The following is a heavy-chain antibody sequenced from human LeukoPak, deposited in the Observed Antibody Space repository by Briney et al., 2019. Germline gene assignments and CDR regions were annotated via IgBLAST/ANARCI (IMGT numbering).Heavy chain of an antibody. D-gene: IGHD5/OR15-5a*01. V-gene: IGHV3-30*02. CDR3: AKVIVSVSANGAFDY. Sequence: PGGSLRLSCAASGFTFSNYGFHWVRQAPGKGLEWVAFIRYDGNDKYYADSVKGRFTISRDNSKNTVCLQMNSLRGDDTSIYYCAKVIVSVSANGAFDYWGQGTLVTVSS. J-gene: IGHJ4*02. CDR2: IRYDGNDK. CDR1: GFTFSNYG.